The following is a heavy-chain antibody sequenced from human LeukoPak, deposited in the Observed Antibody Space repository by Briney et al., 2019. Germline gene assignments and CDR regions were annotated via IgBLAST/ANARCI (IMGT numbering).Heavy chain of an antibody. Sequence: ASVKVSCKVSGYTLTELSMHWMRQAPGQGLEWMGRIIPILGIANYVQKFQGRVTITADKSTSTAYMELSSLRSEDTAVYYCAWNDYWGQGTLVTVSS. V-gene: IGHV1-69*02. D-gene: IGHD1-1*01. CDR3: AWNDY. J-gene: IGHJ4*02. CDR1: GYTLTELS. CDR2: IIPILGIA.